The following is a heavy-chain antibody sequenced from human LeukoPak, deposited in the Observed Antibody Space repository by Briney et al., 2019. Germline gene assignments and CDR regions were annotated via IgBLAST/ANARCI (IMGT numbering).Heavy chain of an antibody. CDR2: IYPGDSDT. CDR1: GYRFTSYW. V-gene: IGHV5-51*01. Sequence: PGESLKISCKGSGYRFTSYWIGGVRQMPGKGLEGRGMIYPGDSDTSYSPSFQGQVTISADKPMSPAYLQRSSLKASHSPMYSCAIFNFLLGEIDNWFAPSGQASQLTAPS. D-gene: IGHD3-16*01. CDR3: AIFNFLLGEIDNWFAP. J-gene: IGHJ5*02.